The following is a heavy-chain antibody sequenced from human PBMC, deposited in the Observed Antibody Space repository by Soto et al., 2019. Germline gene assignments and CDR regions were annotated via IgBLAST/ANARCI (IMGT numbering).Heavy chain of an antibody. D-gene: IGHD1-26*01. CDR3: ARAPLSWSYYPY. CDR1: GGTFSSYT. V-gene: IGHV1-69*02. Sequence: QVQLVQSGAEVKKPGSSVKVSCKASGGTFSSYTISWVRQAPGQGLEWMGRIIPILGIANYAQKFQGRVTITADKATSTAYMELSSLRSEDTAVYYCARAPLSWSYYPYWGQGTLVTVSS. J-gene: IGHJ4*02. CDR2: IIPILGIA.